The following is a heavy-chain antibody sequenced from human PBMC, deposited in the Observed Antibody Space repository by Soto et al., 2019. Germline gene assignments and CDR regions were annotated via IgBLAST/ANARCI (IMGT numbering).Heavy chain of an antibody. CDR1: GDSISSYY. J-gene: IGHJ6*02. CDR2: IDASGNS. CDR3: APYSSNWFQTEGMDV. Sequence: SETLSLTCTVSGDSISSYYWNWIRQPAGKGLEWIGRIDASGNSNYNPSLKSRVTMSVDTSKKQFSLKVTSVTAADTAVYYCAPYSSNWFQTEGMDVWGQGTTVTVSS. D-gene: IGHD6-13*01. V-gene: IGHV4-4*07.